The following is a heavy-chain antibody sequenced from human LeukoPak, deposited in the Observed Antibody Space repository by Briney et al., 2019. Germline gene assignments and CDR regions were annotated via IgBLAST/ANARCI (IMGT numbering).Heavy chain of an antibody. CDR1: GFTFSSYG. D-gene: IGHD6-19*01. CDR3: AKVESVWQWLVSGFDY. CDR2: FSYDGSNK. J-gene: IGHJ4*02. Sequence: GGSLRLSCAASGFTFSSYGIHWVRQAPGEGLEWVAVFSYDGSNKYYADSVKGRFTISRDNSKNTLYLQMNSLRAEDTAVYYCAKVESVWQWLVSGFDYWGQGTLVTVSS. V-gene: IGHV3-30*18.